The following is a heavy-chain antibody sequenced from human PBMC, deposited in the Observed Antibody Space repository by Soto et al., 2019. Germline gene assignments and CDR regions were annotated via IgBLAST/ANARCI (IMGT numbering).Heavy chain of an antibody. CDR2: IYSAGSA. CDR1: GFTDSTYY. CDR3: ARVPSSSYHYFDY. V-gene: IGHV3-66*01. J-gene: IGHJ4*02. D-gene: IGHD6-13*01. Sequence: EVQLVESGGGLDQPGGSLRLSCAASGFTDSTYYMSWVRQAPGTGLEWVSVIYSAGSADFADSVKGRFTVSRDNSKNTLYLQMSSLRAEDTAVYYCARVPSSSYHYFDYWGQGTLVTVSS.